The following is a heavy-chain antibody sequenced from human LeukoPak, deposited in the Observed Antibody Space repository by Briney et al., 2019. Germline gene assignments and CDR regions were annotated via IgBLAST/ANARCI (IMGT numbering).Heavy chain of an antibody. D-gene: IGHD3-3*01. CDR1: GGSISNYY. Sequence: SETLSLTCTVSGGSISNYYWSWIRQPPGKGLEWIGYMYYSGSTNCNPSLKSRVTISVDTSKNQFSLKLRSVTAADTAVYYCASSHPLGSNNDYYTPFDYWGQGTLVTVSS. CDR3: ASSHPLGSNNDYYTPFDY. V-gene: IGHV4-59*01. J-gene: IGHJ4*02. CDR2: MYYSGST.